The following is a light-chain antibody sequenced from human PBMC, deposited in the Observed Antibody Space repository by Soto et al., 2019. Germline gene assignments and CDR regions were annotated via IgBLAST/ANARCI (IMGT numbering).Light chain of an antibody. Sequence: EIVLTQSPATLSFSPGERATLSCRASQSVSSHLAWYQQKPGQAPRLLMYDASSRATGIPVRFSGSGSGTDFTLTISILEPEDFAFYYCQQGSNWPLTFGGGTKVDIK. CDR2: DAS. V-gene: IGKV3-11*01. CDR1: QSVSSH. J-gene: IGKJ4*01. CDR3: QQGSNWPLT.